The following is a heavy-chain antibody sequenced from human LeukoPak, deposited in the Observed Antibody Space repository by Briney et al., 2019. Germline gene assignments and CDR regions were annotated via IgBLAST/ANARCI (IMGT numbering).Heavy chain of an antibody. CDR1: GFTFSSYS. CDR2: ISSSSSYI. V-gene: IGHV3-21*01. D-gene: IGHD3-3*01. J-gene: IGHJ4*02. Sequence: GGSLRLSCAASGFTFSSYSMNWVRQAPGKGLEWVSSISSSSSYIYYADSVKGRFTISRDNAKNSLYLQMNSLRAEDTAVYYCAKDSEPTYDFWSGYPTWDYWGQGTLVTVSS. CDR3: AKDSEPTYDFWSGYPTWDY.